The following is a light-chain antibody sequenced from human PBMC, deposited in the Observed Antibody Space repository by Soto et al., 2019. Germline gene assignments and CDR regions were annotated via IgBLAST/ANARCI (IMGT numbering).Light chain of an antibody. Sequence: EIVLTQSPGTLSLSPGERATLSCRASQTLTSTYLAWYQQKPGQAPRLLIYGASTRATGIPDRFSGSGSGTDFTLTISGLEPEDFAVYYCQQYGSSLLTFGGGTKVDIK. CDR1: QTLTSTY. CDR2: GAS. J-gene: IGKJ4*01. CDR3: QQYGSSLLT. V-gene: IGKV3-20*01.